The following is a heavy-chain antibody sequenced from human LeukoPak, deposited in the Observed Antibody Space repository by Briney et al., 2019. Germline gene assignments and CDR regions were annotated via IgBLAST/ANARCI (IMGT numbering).Heavy chain of an antibody. CDR3: ARATIFGVAGGFVP. CDR1: GYTFTSYG. V-gene: IGHV1-18*01. J-gene: IGHJ5*02. D-gene: IGHD3-3*01. CDR2: ISAYNGNT. Sequence: ASVKVSCKASGYTFTSYGISWVRQAPGQGLEWMGWISAYNGNTNYAQKLQGRVTMTTDTSTSTAYMELRSLGSDDTAVYYCARATIFGVAGGFVPWGQGTLVTVSS.